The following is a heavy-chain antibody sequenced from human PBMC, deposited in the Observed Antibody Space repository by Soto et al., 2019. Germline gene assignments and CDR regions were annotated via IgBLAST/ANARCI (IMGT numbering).Heavy chain of an antibody. D-gene: IGHD3-16*02. CDR3: ARVNVMITFGGVIAPYDAFDI. J-gene: IGHJ3*02. CDR1: GGSFSCYY. CDR2: INHSGST. Sequence: SETLSLTCAVYGGSFSCYYLSWIRQPPGKGLEWIGEINHSGSTNYNPSLKSRVTISVDTSKNQFSLKLSSVAAADTAVYYCARVNVMITFGGVIAPYDAFDIWGQGTMVTVSS. V-gene: IGHV4-34*01.